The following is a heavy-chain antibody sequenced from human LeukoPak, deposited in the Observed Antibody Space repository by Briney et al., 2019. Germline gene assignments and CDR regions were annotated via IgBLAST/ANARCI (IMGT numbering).Heavy chain of an antibody. J-gene: IGHJ3*02. V-gene: IGHV3-13*01. CDR3: AKDLAGSDLSQWDAFDI. CDR1: GFSFSRSD. Sequence: GGSLRLSCVASGFSFSRSDMHWVRQVTGKGLEWVSGIGTAGDTFYPGSVKGRFTISRENGKNSLYLQMNSLRAEDTAVYYCAKDLAGSDLSQWDAFDIWGQGTMVTVSS. CDR2: IGTAGDT. D-gene: IGHD6-19*01.